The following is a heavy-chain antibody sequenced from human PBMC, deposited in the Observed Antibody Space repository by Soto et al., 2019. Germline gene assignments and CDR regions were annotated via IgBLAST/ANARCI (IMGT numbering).Heavy chain of an antibody. J-gene: IGHJ5*02. CDR1: GYTFTDYR. D-gene: IGHD6-6*01. Sequence: QVQLVQSGVEVKKPGASVKVSCKASGYTFTDYRMIWVRQAPGQGLEWMGIINPSGGSTNYAPNFQGSVTLTRDSFTSTVYMELSNLRSEDTAVYYCARPAGRLANWFDPWGQGTLVTVSS. V-gene: IGHV1-46*01. CDR3: ARPAGRLANWFDP. CDR2: INPSGGST.